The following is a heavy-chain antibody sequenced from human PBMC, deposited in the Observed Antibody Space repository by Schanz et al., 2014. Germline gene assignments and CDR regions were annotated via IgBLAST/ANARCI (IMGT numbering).Heavy chain of an antibody. D-gene: IGHD5-18*01. CDR1: GYTFTSYS. V-gene: IGHV1-18*04. CDR3: TRGGYSYALSAFDI. Sequence: VQLEQSGAEVKKPGSSVKVSCKASGYTFTSYSMHWVRQAPGQGLEWMGWISTSNGNTNYIQKLQGRVTMTTDTSTSTAYMELRSLRSDDTALYYCTRGGYSYALSAFDIWGQGTMVTVSS. CDR2: ISTSNGNT. J-gene: IGHJ3*02.